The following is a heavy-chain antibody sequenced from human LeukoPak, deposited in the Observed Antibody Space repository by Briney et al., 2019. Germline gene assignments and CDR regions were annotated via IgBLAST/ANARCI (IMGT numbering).Heavy chain of an antibody. CDR3: ARHFVSKHYFEH. Sequence: SETLSLTCTVSGDSISSSVYYWGWIRQPPGKGLEWIGSIYHTGITYYNPSLESRGSISRDTSKNQLSLNLRSLTAADTAVYFCARHFVSKHYFEHWGQGILVSVS. J-gene: IGHJ4*02. CDR2: IYHTGIT. V-gene: IGHV4-39*01. D-gene: IGHD3-9*01. CDR1: GDSISSSVYY.